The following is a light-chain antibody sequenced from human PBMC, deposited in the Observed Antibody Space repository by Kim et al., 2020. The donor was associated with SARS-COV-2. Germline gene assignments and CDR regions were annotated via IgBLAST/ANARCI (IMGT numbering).Light chain of an antibody. CDR1: QSVSSN. Sequence: PGESAPLSCRASQSVSSNLAWYQQKPGQAPRLLIYGASTRATGIPARFSGSGSGTEFTLTISSLQSEDFAVYYCQQYNNWPPLVTFGPGTKVDIK. CDR2: GAS. V-gene: IGKV3-15*01. J-gene: IGKJ3*01. CDR3: QQYNNWPPLVT.